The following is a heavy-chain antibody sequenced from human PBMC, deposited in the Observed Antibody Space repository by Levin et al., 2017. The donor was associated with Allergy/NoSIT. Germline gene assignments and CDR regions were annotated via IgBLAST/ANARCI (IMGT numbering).Heavy chain of an antibody. V-gene: IGHV3-30*18. CDR2: ISYDGSNK. CDR3: AKSGSSWYSDY. J-gene: IGHJ4*02. CDR1: GFTFSSYG. D-gene: IGHD6-13*01. Sequence: GGSLRLSCAASGFTFSSYGMHWVRQAPGKGLEWVAVISYDGSNKYYADSVKGRFTISRDNSKNTLYLQMNSLRAEDTAVYYCAKSGSSWYSDYWGQGTLVTVSS.